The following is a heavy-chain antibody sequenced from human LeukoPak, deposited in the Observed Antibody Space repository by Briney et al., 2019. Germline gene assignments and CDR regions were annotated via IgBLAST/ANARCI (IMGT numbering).Heavy chain of an antibody. CDR3: AREGVGYYDSNGYLFHGFDY. CDR2: INPSGGST. Sequence: AASVKVSCKASGYTFTSYYMHWVRQAPGQGLEWMGIINPSGGSTSYAQKVQGRVTMTRDRSTSTVYMELSSLRSEDTDVYYCAREGVGYYDSNGYLFHGFDYWGQGTLVTVSS. J-gene: IGHJ4*02. CDR1: GYTFTSYY. V-gene: IGHV1-46*01. D-gene: IGHD3-22*01.